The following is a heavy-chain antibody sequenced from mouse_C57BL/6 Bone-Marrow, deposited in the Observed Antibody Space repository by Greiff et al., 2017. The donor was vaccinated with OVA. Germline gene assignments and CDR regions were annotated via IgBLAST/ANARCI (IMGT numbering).Heavy chain of an antibody. J-gene: IGHJ3*01. CDR2: INPYNGDT. D-gene: IGHD2-1*01. V-gene: IGHV1-20*01. Sequence: VQLQQSGPELVKPGDSVKISCKASGYSFTGYFMNWVMQSHGKSLEWIGRINPYNGDTFYNQKFKGKATLTVDKSSSTAHMELRSLTSEDSAVFYCASDYDNPSWFADWGQGTLVTVAA. CDR1: GYSFTGYF. CDR3: ASDYDNPSWFAD.